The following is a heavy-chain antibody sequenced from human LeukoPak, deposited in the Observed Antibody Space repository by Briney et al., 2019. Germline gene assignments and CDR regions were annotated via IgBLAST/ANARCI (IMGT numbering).Heavy chain of an antibody. CDR2: TKQDGSEN. Sequence: GGSLRLSCAASGFTISNYWMSWVRQAPGKGLEWVANTKQDGSENYYMDSVKGRFTISRDSAKNSLYLQMNSLRAEDTAVYYCYLSLGYWGQGTLVTVSS. CDR1: GFTISNYW. CDR3: YLSLGY. J-gene: IGHJ4*02. V-gene: IGHV3-7*01. D-gene: IGHD3-16*02.